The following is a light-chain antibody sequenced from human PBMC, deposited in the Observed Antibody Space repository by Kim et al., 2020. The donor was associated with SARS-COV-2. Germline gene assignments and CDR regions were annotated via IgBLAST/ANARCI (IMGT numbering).Light chain of an antibody. CDR2: GAS. CDR1: QYVSST. Sequence: VSPGDRATLSCRASQYVSSTLAWDQQKPGQAPRLLISGASTRATGIPARFSGSGSGTEFTLTISSLQSEDFAVYYCQQYFDWPLTFGGGTKVDIK. V-gene: IGKV3-15*01. CDR3: QQYFDWPLT. J-gene: IGKJ4*01.